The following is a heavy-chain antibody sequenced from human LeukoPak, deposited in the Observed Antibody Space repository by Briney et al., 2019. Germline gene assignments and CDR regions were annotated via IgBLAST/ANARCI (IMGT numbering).Heavy chain of an antibody. CDR2: ISYDGSNK. V-gene: IGHV3-30*04. CDR3: HIVGSAQKPDS. Sequence: PGGSLRLSCAASGFTFSSYAMHWVRQAPGKGLEWVAVISYDGSNKYYADSVKGRFTISRDNSKNAVYLQLNGLRADDTAVYYCHIVGSAQKPDSWGQGTLVTVSS. J-gene: IGHJ4*02. D-gene: IGHD1-26*01. CDR1: GFTFSSYA.